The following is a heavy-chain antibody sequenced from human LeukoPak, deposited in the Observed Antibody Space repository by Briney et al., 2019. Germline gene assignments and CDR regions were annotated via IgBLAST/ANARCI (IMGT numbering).Heavy chain of an antibody. CDR3: TRRHDYYYDSSGYPTFDY. J-gene: IGHJ4*02. CDR2: IRSKGKSYAT. V-gene: IGHV3-73*01. Sequence: GGSLRLSCAASGFTFSGSAMHWVRQASGKGLEWVGRIRSKGKSYATAYAASVTGRFTISRDDSKNTAYLQMNSLKAEDTAVYFCTRRHDYYYDSSGYPTFDYWGQGTLVTVSS. D-gene: IGHD3-22*01. CDR1: GFTFSGSA.